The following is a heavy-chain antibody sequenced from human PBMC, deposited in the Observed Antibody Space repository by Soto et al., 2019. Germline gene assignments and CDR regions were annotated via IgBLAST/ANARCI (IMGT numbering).Heavy chain of an antibody. Sequence: EVQLLESGRGLVQPGGSLRLSCAASGFTFSSYAMSWVRQAPGKGLEWVSVISGSGDSTYYADSVKGRFTISRDNSKNTLYLQMNSLRAEDTAVYYCARRTSGWYLDYWGQGTLVIVSS. J-gene: IGHJ4*02. CDR1: GFTFSSYA. CDR3: ARRTSGWYLDY. CDR2: ISGSGDST. D-gene: IGHD6-19*01. V-gene: IGHV3-23*01.